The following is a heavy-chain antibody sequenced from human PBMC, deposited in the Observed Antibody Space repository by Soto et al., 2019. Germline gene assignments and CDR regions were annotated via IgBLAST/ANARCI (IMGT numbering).Heavy chain of an antibody. CDR3: ARTGIAARHADA. CDR1: GGSFRNYY. V-gene: IGHV4-34*01. Sequence: SATLSLTCGVYGGSFRNYYWIWVRQPPGKGLEWIGEVNHSGEANYNPSLQSRITISLDTSNNQFSLKMTPVTAADTAVYFCARTGIAARHADAWGQGTQVTVSS. J-gene: IGHJ5*02. D-gene: IGHD6-6*01. CDR2: VNHSGEA.